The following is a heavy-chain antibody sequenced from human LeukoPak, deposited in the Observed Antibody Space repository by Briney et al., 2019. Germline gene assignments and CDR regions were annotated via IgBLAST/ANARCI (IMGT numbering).Heavy chain of an antibody. J-gene: IGHJ4*02. CDR3: ARGQGTVTTH. V-gene: IGHV4-34*01. D-gene: IGHD4-11*01. CDR2: INRSGSA. Sequence: SETLSLTCAVSGGSFSGYYWTWIRQPPGKGLEWIGEINRSGSANYNPSLMSRVTISLDTSKNHFSLNLSSVTAADTAVYYCARGQGTVTTHWGQGTLVTVSS. CDR1: GGSFSGYY.